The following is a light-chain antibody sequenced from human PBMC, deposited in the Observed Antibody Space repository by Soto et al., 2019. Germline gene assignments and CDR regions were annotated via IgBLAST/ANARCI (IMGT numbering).Light chain of an antibody. J-gene: IGKJ3*01. CDR1: QSVLNSSTNKNY. CDR2: WAS. CDR3: QQYNSWPRGT. V-gene: IGKV4-1*01. Sequence: DIVMTQSPDSLAVSLGERATINCKSSQSVLNSSTNKNYLVWYQQRPGQPPRVLIYWASTRDSGVPDRFSGSGSGTEFTLTISSLQAEDVAVYYCQQYNSWPRGTFGPGTKVEIK.